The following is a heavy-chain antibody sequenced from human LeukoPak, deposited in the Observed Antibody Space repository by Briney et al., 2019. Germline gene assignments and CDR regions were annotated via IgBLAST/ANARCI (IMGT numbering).Heavy chain of an antibody. CDR3: AKARPRYFVWFYFDY. CDR1: GFIYSLCT. V-gene: IGHV3-23*01. CDR2: ISGSGGST. Sequence: GGSLRLSCAASGFIYSLCTMSWVRQAPGGGLEWVSVISGSGGSTYYADSVKGRFTISRDNSKNTLYLQMNSLSADDKAVYYCAKARPRYFVWFYFDYWGQGTLVTVSS. J-gene: IGHJ4*02. D-gene: IGHD3-9*01.